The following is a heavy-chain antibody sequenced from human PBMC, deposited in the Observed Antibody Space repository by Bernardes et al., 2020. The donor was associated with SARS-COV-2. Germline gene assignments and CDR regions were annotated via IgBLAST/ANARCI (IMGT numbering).Heavy chain of an antibody. CDR2: ISAYSGNT. D-gene: IGHD3-16*02. J-gene: IGHJ4*02. V-gene: IGHV1-18*04. CDR3: ARDLRVDPRPITFGGVIVPTFDY. CDR1: GYTFTSYG. Sequence: ASVKVFCKASGYTFTSYGISWVRQAPGQGLEWMGWISAYSGNTNYAQKLQGRVTMTTDTSTSTAYMELRSLRSDDTAVYYCARDLRVDPRPITFGGVIVPTFDYWGQGTMVTVSS.